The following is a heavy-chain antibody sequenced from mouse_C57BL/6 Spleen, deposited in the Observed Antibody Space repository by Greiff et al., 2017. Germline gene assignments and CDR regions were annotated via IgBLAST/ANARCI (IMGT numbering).Heavy chain of an antibody. CDR3: ARWGSGDGYSDY. D-gene: IGHD2-3*01. J-gene: IGHJ2*01. V-gene: IGHV1-55*01. CDR1: GYTFTSYW. CDR2: IYPGSGST. Sequence: VQLQQSGAELVKPGASVKMSCKASGYTFTSYWITWVKQRPGQGLEWIGDIYPGSGSTNYNEKFKSKATLTVDTSSSTAYMQLSSLTSEDSAVYYCARWGSGDGYSDYWGQGTTLTVSS.